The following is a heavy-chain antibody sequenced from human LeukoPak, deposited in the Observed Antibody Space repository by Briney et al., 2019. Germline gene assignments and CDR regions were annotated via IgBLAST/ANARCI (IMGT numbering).Heavy chain of an antibody. J-gene: IGHJ4*02. CDR2: ISAYNGNT. CDR1: GGTFSSYA. V-gene: IGHV1-18*01. Sequence: ASVKVSCKASGGTFSSYAISWVRQAPGQGLEWMGWISAYNGNTNYAQKLQGRVTMTTDTSTSTAYMELRSLRSDDTAVYYCARTGIGLVIGGAFDYWGQGTLVTVSS. D-gene: IGHD6-19*01. CDR3: ARTGIGLVIGGAFDY.